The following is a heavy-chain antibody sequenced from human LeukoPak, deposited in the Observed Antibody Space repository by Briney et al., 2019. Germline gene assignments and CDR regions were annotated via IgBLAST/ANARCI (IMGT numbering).Heavy chain of an antibody. CDR3: ARASVLRYYFDY. CDR1: GGTFSSYA. V-gene: IGHV1-69*05. D-gene: IGHD3-10*01. CDR2: IIPIFGTT. Sequence: ASVKVSCKASGGTFSSYAISWVRQAPGQGLEWMGGIIPIFGTTNYAQKFQGRVTITTDESTSTAYMELSSLRSEDTAVYYCARASVLRYYFDYWGQGTLVTVSS. J-gene: IGHJ4*02.